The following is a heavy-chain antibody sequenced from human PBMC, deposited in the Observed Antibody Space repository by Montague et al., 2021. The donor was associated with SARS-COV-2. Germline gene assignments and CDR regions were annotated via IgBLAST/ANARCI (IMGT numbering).Heavy chain of an antibody. CDR3: ARAGSGSYSFYYYDGMDV. D-gene: IGHD3-10*01. V-gene: IGHV4-59*08. Sequence: SETLSLTCTVSGGSISSYYWSWIRQPPGKGLEWIGYIYYSGSTNYNFSLKSRVTISVDMSKNKFHLKLSSGTAADTAVYYCARAGSGSYSFYYYDGMDVWGQGTTVTVSS. CDR1: GGSISSYY. CDR2: IYYSGST. J-gene: IGHJ6*02.